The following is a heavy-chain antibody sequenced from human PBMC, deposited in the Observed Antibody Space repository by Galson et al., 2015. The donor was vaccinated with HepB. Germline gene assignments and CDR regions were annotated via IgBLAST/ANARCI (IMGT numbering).Heavy chain of an antibody. CDR3: ARGDIAVAGHFDY. Sequence: PALVKPTQTLTLTCTVSGFSLSNARMGVSWIRQPPGKALEWLAHIFSNDEKSYSTSLKSRLTISKDTSKSQVVLTMTNMDPVDTATYYCARGDIAVAGHFDYWGQGTLVTVSS. J-gene: IGHJ4*02. CDR1: GFSLSNARMG. D-gene: IGHD6-19*01. CDR2: IFSNDEK. V-gene: IGHV2-26*01.